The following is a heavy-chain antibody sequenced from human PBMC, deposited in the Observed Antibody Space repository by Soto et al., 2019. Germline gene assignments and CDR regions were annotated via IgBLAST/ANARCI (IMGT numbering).Heavy chain of an antibody. CDR2: IFYSWTT. CDR3: ARSVDP. V-gene: IGHV4-31*03. J-gene: IGHJ5*02. Sequence: QVQLQESGPGLVKPSQTLSLTCTVSGGSISSGGYYWSWIRQHPGKGLEWIGYIFYSWTTYYNPSLKCRVTIPVDTSKNRFSPKLSSVTAADTAVYYWARSVDPWGQGTLFTVSS. CDR1: GGSISSGGYY.